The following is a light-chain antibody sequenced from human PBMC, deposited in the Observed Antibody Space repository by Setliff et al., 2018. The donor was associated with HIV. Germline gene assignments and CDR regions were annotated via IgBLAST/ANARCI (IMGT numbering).Light chain of an antibody. J-gene: IGLJ1*01. CDR3: SSYAITNTLP. CDR1: SSDVGGYNH. CDR2: EVR. Sequence: QSALTQPASVSGSPGQPIPISCTGTSSDVGGYNHVSWYQQHPGKAPKLIISEVRNRPSGISSRFSGSKSGNTASLTISGLQAEDEAEYYCSSYAITNTLPFGTGTKGTVL. V-gene: IGLV2-14*01.